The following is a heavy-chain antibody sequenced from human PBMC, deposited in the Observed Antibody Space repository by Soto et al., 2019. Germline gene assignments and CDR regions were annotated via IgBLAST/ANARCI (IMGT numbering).Heavy chain of an antibody. CDR2: IYPGDSDT. D-gene: IGHD3-22*01. CDR3: ARLRSDDYDTTGYPTGGAFDV. V-gene: IGHV5-51*01. J-gene: IGHJ3*01. Sequence: GESLKISCKGSGYSFTSYWIAWVRQMPGKGLEWMGIIYPGDSDTRYSPSFQGQVTISADKSINTAYLQWSSLKASDTAMYYCARLRSDDYDTTGYPTGGAFDVWGQGTMVTVSS. CDR1: GYSFTSYW.